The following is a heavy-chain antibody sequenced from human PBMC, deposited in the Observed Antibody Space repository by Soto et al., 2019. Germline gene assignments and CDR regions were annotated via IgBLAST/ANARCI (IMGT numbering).Heavy chain of an antibody. V-gene: IGHV4-31*01. D-gene: IGHD2-2*01. CDR2: IDYSGGT. CDR3: AREFVTPAAIWFDP. CDR1: GGSISSSGYY. J-gene: IGHJ5*02. Sequence: QVQLQESGPGLVKPSQTLSLTCTVSGGSISSSGYYWSWIRQHPGKGLEWIGYIDYSGGTYYNPSPKSQVTISPATPKTHSSPALRSTTAVDTAMYYCAREFVTPAAIWFDPWGQGALVTVSS.